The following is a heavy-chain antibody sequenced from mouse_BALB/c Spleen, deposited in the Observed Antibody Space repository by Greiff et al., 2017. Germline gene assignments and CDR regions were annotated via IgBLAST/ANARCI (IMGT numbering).Heavy chain of an antibody. D-gene: IGHD3-3*01. Sequence: VQRVESGPGLVAPSQSLSITCTVSGFSLTGYGVNWVRQPPGKGLEWLGMIWGDGSTDYNSALKSRLSISKDNSKSQVFLKMNSLQTDDTARYYCARAANYYAMDYWGQGTSVTVSS. V-gene: IGHV2-6-7*01. CDR3: ARAANYYAMDY. J-gene: IGHJ4*01. CDR2: IWGDGST. CDR1: GFSLTGYG.